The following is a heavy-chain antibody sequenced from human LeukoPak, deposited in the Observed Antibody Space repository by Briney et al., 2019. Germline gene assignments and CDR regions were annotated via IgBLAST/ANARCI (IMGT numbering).Heavy chain of an antibody. CDR2: IYYSGST. V-gene: IGHV4-30-4*08. Sequence: PSETLSLTCTVSGGSISSGDYYWRWIRQPPGTGLEWIGYIYYSGSTYYNPSLKSRVTISVDTSKNQFSLKLSSVTAADTAVYYCARGYSYGSNHDHFDYWGQGTLVTVSS. J-gene: IGHJ4*02. CDR3: ARGYSYGSNHDHFDY. D-gene: IGHD5-18*01. CDR1: GGSISSGDYY.